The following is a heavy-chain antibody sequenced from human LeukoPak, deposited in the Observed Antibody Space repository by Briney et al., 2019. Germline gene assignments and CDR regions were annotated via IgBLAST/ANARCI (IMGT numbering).Heavy chain of an antibody. CDR1: GYTFTGYF. CDR3: ARGSLIAATGTGLSS. Sequence: ASVKVSCKASGYTFTGYFLHWVRQAPGQGLEWMGWINPNNGGTNYAQKFQGRVTMTRDTSSSSAYMELNRLTSDDTAVYYCARGSLIAATGTGLSSWGQGTLVTVSS. D-gene: IGHD6-13*01. V-gene: IGHV1-2*02. J-gene: IGHJ4*02. CDR2: INPNNGGT.